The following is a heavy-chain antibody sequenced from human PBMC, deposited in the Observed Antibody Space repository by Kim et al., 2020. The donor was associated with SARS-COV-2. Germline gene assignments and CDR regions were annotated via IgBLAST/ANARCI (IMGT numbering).Heavy chain of an antibody. CDR1: GGSISSGGYY. J-gene: IGHJ4*02. D-gene: IGHD2-21*01. Sequence: SETLSLTCTVSGGSISSGGYYWSWIRQHPGKGLEWIGYIHYSGSTYYNPSLKSRVTISVDTSKNQFSLKLSSVTAADTAVYYCARARIVVVIATPTYYFDYWGQGTLVTVSS. V-gene: IGHV4-31*03. CDR3: ARARIVVVIATPTYYFDY. CDR2: IHYSGST.